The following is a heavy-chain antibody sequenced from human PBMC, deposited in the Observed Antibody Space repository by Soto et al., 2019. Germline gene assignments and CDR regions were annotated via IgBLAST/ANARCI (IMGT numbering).Heavy chain of an antibody. CDR3: ASRSSGWYFDY. CDR2: ISGSGGST. J-gene: IGHJ4*02. CDR1: GFTFSSYA. Sequence: PGGSLRLSWAASGFTFSSYAMNWVRQAPGKGLEWVSVISGSGGSTYYADSVKGRFTISRDNSKNTLYLQMNSLRAEDTAVYCCASRSSGWYFDYWGQGTLVTVSS. D-gene: IGHD6-19*01. V-gene: IGHV3-23*01.